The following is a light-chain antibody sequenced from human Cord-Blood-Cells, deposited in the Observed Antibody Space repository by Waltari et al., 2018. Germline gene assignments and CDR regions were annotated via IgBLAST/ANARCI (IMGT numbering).Light chain of an antibody. V-gene: IGLV6-57*01. CDR1: SVSIASNY. CDR3: QSYDSSNHPWV. J-gene: IGLJ3*02. CDR2: EDN. Sequence: NFMLTQPHSVSESPGKTVTISCTRSSVSIASNYVQWYHQRPGSSPTTVIYEDNQRPSGVPDRFSGSIDSSSNSASLTISGLKTEDEADYYCQSYDSSNHPWVFGGGTKLTVL.